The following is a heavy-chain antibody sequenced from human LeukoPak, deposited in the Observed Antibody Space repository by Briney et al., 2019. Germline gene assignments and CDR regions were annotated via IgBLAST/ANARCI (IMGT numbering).Heavy chain of an antibody. CDR2: IYYSGST. D-gene: IGHD5-24*01. CDR3: ARLGGMATILGFDY. J-gene: IGHJ4*02. CDR1: GVSISSSSYY. V-gene: IGHV4-39*01. Sequence: PSETLSLTCAVSGVSISSSSYYWGWIRQPPGKGLEWLGSIYYSGSTYYNPSLKSRATISVDTTKYQFFQKLSSVTAADTAVYYCARLGGMATILGFDYWGEGTLVTVSS.